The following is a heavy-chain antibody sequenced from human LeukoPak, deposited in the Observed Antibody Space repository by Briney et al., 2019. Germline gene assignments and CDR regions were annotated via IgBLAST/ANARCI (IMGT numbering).Heavy chain of an antibody. CDR1: GFMFTSDG. CDR3: ARDNSHYTDGWYLLDP. D-gene: IGHD6-19*01. CDR2: IWYDGGNK. V-gene: IGHV3-33*01. J-gene: IGHJ5*02. Sequence: GGSLRLSCAASGFMFTSDGMPWVRQAPGKGPEWVAVIWYDGGNKFYADSVKGRFTISRDNSRNMPYLEMNSLRADDTGAYYCARDNSHYTDGWYLLDPWGQGTLVTVSS.